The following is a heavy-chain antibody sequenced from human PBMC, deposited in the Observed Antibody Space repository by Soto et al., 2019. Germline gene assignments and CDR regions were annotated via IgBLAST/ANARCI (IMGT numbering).Heavy chain of an antibody. CDR3: ARGAALRYFDGFGWFDP. CDR2: IYYSGST. D-gene: IGHD3-9*01. J-gene: IGHJ5*02. CDR1: DGSISSYY. V-gene: IGHV4-59*01. Sequence: PSETLSLTCTVSDGSISSYYWSWIRQPPGKGLEWIGYIYYSGSTNYNPSLKSRVTISVDTSKNQFSLKLSSVTAADTAVYYCARGAALRYFDGFGWFDPWGQGTLVTVSS.